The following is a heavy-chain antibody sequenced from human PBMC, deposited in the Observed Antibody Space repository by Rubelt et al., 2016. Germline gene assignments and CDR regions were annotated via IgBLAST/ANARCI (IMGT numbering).Heavy chain of an antibody. CDR3: ARQAGGACDY. J-gene: IGHJ4*02. Sequence: QLQLQESGPGLVKPSETLSLTCTVSGGSISSSSYYWGWIRQPPGKGLEWIGSIYYSGSTYYNPSLKSRVTISVDTSKNRLSLKRMSVTAADAAVYYCARQAGGACDYWGQGALVTVSS. V-gene: IGHV4-39*01. D-gene: IGHD3-16*01. CDR2: IYYSGST. CDR1: GGSISSSSYY.